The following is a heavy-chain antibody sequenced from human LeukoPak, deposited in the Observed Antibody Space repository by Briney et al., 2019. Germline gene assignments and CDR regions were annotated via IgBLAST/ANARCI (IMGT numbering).Heavy chain of an antibody. V-gene: IGHV4-59*08. CDR2: IHYSGSS. D-gene: IGHD2-8*01. CDR1: GDSISSFY. J-gene: IGHJ5*01. CDR3: ALAPNSNWFDF. Sequence: PSETLSLTCSVSGDSISSFYWNWIRQSPGKGLEWIGNIHYSGSSNCNPSLESRVTISIDTSRKQFFLKLSSVTAADTAVYYCALAPNSNWFDFWGQGTLVTVSS.